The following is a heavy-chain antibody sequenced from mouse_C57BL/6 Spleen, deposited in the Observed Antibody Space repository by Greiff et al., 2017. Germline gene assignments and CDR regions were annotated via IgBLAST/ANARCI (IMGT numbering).Heavy chain of an antibody. V-gene: IGHV1-22*01. CDR2: INPNNGGT. Sequence: EVKLQQSGPELVKPGASVKMSCKASGYTFTDYNMHWVKQSHGKSLEWIGYINPNNGGTSYNQKFKGKATLTVNKSSSTAYMELRSLTSEDSAVYYCARLGTTGLDYWGQGTTLTVSS. D-gene: IGHD1-1*01. J-gene: IGHJ2*01. CDR1: GYTFTDYN. CDR3: ARLGTTGLDY.